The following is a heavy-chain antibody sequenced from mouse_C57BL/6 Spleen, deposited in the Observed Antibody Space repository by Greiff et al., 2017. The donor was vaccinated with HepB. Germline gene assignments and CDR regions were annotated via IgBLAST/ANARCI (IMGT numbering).Heavy chain of an antibody. J-gene: IGHJ4*01. CDR1: GYTFTSYG. V-gene: IGHV1-58*01. Sequence: EVQGVESGAELVRPGSSVKMSCKTSGYTFTSYGINWVKQRPGQGLEWIGYIYIGNGYTEYNEKFKGKATLTSDTSSSTAYMQLSSLTSEDSAIYFCARLYYYGRDYAMDYWGQGTSVTVSS. CDR3: ARLYYYGRDYAMDY. CDR2: IYIGNGYT. D-gene: IGHD1-1*01.